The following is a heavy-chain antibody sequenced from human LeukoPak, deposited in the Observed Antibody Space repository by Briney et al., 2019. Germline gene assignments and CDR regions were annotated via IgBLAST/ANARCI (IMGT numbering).Heavy chain of an antibody. V-gene: IGHV4-4*02. CDR2: IYHSGST. CDR3: ARDRPPWFGELSPRYFDL. Sequence: SGTLSLTCAVSGGSISSSNWWSWVRQPPGKGLEWIGEIYHSGSTNYNPSLKSRVTISVDTSKNQFSLKLSSVTAADTAVYYCARDRPPWFGELSPRYFDLWGRGTLVTVSS. CDR1: GGSISSSNW. J-gene: IGHJ2*01. D-gene: IGHD3-10*01.